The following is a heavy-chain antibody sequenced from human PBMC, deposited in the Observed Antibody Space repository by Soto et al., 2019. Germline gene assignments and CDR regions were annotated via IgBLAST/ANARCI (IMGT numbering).Heavy chain of an antibody. V-gene: IGHV4-31*03. Sequence: PSETLSLTCSVSGGSISSGAYYWNWIRQHPRKGLEWIGYIYYSGTTYYNPSLGSRVSISADTSKNQFTLKPNSVTVADTAVYYCARNPSHLCASTSCHAFDIWGQGTMVTVSS. CDR2: IYYSGTT. D-gene: IGHD2-2*01. J-gene: IGHJ3*02. CDR3: ARNPSHLCASTSCHAFDI. CDR1: GGSISSGAYY.